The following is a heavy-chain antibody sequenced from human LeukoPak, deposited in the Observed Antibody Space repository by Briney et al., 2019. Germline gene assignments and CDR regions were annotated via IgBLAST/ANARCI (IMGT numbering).Heavy chain of an antibody. CDR3: AKYGPQDSGSSHFDY. Sequence: GGSLRLSCVASGFSFSDSVIHWVRQAPGKGLEWVAVISHDVKTTYYADSAKGRFTTSRDNSKNTLFLQMNSLRAEDTAIYYCAKYGPQDSGSSHFDYWGQGALVTVSS. CDR1: GFSFSDSV. D-gene: IGHD1-26*01. V-gene: IGHV3-30-3*02. J-gene: IGHJ4*02. CDR2: ISHDVKTT.